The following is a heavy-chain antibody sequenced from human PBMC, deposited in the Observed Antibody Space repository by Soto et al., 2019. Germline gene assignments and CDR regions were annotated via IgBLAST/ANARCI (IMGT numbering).Heavy chain of an antibody. CDR1: GYTFTGFY. CDR2: ISPSDGST. CDR3: ARAWVRYCSSVSCPGDC. J-gene: IGHJ4*02. V-gene: IGHV1-46*01. D-gene: IGHD2-2*01. Sequence: QVQLVQSGAEVKKPGASVKVSCQASGYTFTGFYMHWVRQAPGQGLEWMGIISPSDGSTSYAQNFQVRVSMTRDTSTSTADMELSSLRSEDTAVYYCARAWVRYCSSVSCPGDCWGQGTLVTVSS.